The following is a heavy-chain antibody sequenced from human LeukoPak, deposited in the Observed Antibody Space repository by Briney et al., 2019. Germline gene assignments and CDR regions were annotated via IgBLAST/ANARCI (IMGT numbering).Heavy chain of an antibody. CDR3: ARDHYYYDSSGYGTIVWYYDL. Sequence: SETLSLTCTVSGGSISSYYWSWIRQPAGKGLEWIGRIYTSGSTNYNPSLKSRVTMSVDTSKNQFSLKLSSVTAADTAVYYCARDHYYYDSSGYGTIVWYYDLWGRGTLVTVSS. J-gene: IGHJ2*01. D-gene: IGHD3-22*01. CDR2: IYTSGST. V-gene: IGHV4-4*07. CDR1: GGSISSYY.